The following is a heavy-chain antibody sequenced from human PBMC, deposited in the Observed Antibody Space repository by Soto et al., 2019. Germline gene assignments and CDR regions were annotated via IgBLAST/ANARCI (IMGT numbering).Heavy chain of an antibody. CDR3: ARAPPPRYTVVTQGYFDL. CDR1: GFTFSSYA. D-gene: IGHD2-21*02. V-gene: IGHV3-30-3*01. Sequence: QVQLVESGGGVVQPGRSLRLSCAASGFTFSSYAMHWVRQAPGKGLEWVAVISYDGSNKYYADSVKGRFTISRDNSKNTLYRQMTSLSAEDTAVYYCARAPPPRYTVVTQGYFDLWGRGTLVTVSS. J-gene: IGHJ2*01. CDR2: ISYDGSNK.